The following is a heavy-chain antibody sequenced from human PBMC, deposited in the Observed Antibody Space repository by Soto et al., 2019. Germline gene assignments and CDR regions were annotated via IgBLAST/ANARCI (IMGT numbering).Heavy chain of an antibody. V-gene: IGHV4-39*01. CDR1: GGSISSSSYY. Sequence: PSETLSLTCTVSGGSISSSSYYWGWIRQPPGKGLEWIGSIYYSGSTYYNPSLKSRVTMSVDTSKNQVSLNLTSLTAADTAIYYCARANWYSEYWGQGTLVTVSS. D-gene: IGHD7-27*01. CDR3: ARANWYSEY. J-gene: IGHJ4*02. CDR2: IYYSGST.